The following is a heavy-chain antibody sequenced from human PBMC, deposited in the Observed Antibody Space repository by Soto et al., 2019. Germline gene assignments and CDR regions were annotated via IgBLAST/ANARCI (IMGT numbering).Heavy chain of an antibody. CDR1: GSSISDEYH. CDR3: ARQPKVTTTRSFLDS. D-gene: IGHD5-12*01. CDR2: ISYTGTT. V-gene: IGHV4-30-4*08. J-gene: IGHJ4*02. Sequence: PSETLSLTCTVSGSSISDEYHWTWILQSPAKGLEWIGYISYTGTTYYNPSLQGRVSISADTSKNQFSLRMASVTAADTAVYYCARQPKVTTTRSFLDSWGQGSLVTVSS.